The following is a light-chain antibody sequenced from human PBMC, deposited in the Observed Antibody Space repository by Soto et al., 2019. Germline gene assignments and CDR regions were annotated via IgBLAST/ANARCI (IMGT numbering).Light chain of an antibody. J-gene: IGKJ2*01. Sequence: EIVMTQSPATLSVSPGERATLSCRASQSVNSNLAWYPQKPGQAPRLLIYGASTRATGIPARFSGSGSGTEFTLTISSLQSEDFAVYYCQQYNDWPPYTFGQGTKLEIK. CDR3: QQYNDWPPYT. V-gene: IGKV3-15*01. CDR1: QSVNSN. CDR2: GAS.